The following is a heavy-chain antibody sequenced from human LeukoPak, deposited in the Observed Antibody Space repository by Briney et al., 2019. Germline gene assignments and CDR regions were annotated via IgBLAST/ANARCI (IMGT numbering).Heavy chain of an antibody. D-gene: IGHD1-26*01. CDR3: AGGHYGGSDPRHCFDP. Sequence: SETLSLTCAVSGGSIFYYYWNWIRQPPGKGLEWIGYIFYRGSTSYNPSLKSRVTISVDTSKNHFSLKLRSVTAADTAVYYCAGGHYGGSDPRHCFDPWAREPWSPSPQ. V-gene: IGHV4-59*01. J-gene: IGHJ5*02. CDR2: IFYRGST. CDR1: GGSIFYYY.